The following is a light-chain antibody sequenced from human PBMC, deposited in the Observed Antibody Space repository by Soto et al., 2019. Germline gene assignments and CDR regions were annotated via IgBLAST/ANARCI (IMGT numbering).Light chain of an antibody. CDR3: HQRQSWPRT. CDR2: GAS. Sequence: EVVLTQSPGALSFSPGGGCTRSCSASQSVYSNYLAWYQQKPGQAPRLLIYGASIRAAGIPARFSASGSGTDFTLTISDVQPEDFALYYCHQRQSWPRTFGQGTKVDTK. J-gene: IGKJ1*01. CDR1: QSVYSNY. V-gene: IGKV3-11*01.